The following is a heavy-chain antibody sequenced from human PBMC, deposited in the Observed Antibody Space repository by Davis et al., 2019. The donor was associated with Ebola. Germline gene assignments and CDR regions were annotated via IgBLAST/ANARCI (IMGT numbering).Heavy chain of an antibody. CDR3: ARERLTCGGGSCYYSGLDV. J-gene: IGHJ6*02. D-gene: IGHD2-15*01. CDR2: LGLSADT. CDR1: GFVFSRYV. V-gene: IGHV3-23*01. Sequence: GGSLRLSCAASGFVFSRYVMTWVRRAPGKGLEWLSTLGLSADTYYTDSVKGRFTLSRDKAKNSLFLQINSLGAEDTAVYYCARERLTCGGGSCYYSGLDVWGQGTTVTVSS.